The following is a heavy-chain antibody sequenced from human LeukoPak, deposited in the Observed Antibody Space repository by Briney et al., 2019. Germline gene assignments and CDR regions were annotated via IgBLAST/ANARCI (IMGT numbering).Heavy chain of an antibody. CDR3: TRGHYYDSSGYLN. V-gene: IGHV3-33*01. D-gene: IGHD3-22*01. CDR2: IWYDGSNK. CDR1: AFTFSSYG. J-gene: IGHJ4*02. Sequence: GGSLRLSCAASAFTFSSYGMHWVRQAPGKGLEWVAVIWYDGSNKYYADSVKGRFTISRDNSKNTLYLQMNSLRAEDTAVYYCTRGHYYDSSGYLNWGQGTLVTVSS.